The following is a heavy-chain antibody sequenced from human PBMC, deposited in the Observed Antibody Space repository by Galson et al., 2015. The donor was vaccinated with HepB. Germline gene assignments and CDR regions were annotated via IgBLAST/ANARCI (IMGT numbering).Heavy chain of an antibody. V-gene: IGHV3-23*01. CDR1: GFTFSSYA. CDR3: ATAVGVLTGYYLDAFDI. D-gene: IGHD3-9*01. J-gene: IGHJ3*02. Sequence: SLRLSCAASGFTFSSYAMSWVRQAPGKGLEWVSAISGSGGSTYYADSVKGRFTISRDNSKNTLYLQMNSLRAEDTAVYYCATAVGVLTGYYLDAFDIWGQGTMVTVSS. CDR2: ISGSGGST.